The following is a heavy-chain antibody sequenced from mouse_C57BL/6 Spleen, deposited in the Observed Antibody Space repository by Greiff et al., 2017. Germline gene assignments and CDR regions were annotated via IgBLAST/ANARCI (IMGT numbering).Heavy chain of an antibody. CDR2: INPSNGGT. CDR1: GYTFTSYW. Sequence: VQLQQPGTELVKPGASVKLSCKASGYTFTSYWMHWVKQRPGQGLEWIGNINPSNGGTNYNEKFKSKATLTVDKSSSTAYMQLSSLTSEDSAVYYCAREVYGSRNYFDYWGQGTTLTVSS. D-gene: IGHD1-1*01. V-gene: IGHV1-53*01. J-gene: IGHJ2*01. CDR3: AREVYGSRNYFDY.